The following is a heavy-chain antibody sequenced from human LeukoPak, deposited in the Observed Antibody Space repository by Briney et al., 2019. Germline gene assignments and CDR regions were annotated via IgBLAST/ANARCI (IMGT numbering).Heavy chain of an antibody. J-gene: IGHJ3*02. CDR1: GGSFSGYY. CDR3: ARDGGPDYGGNSHDI. D-gene: IGHD4-23*01. V-gene: IGHV4-34*01. Sequence: SETLSLTCAVYGGSFSGYYWSWIRQPPGKGLEWIGEINHSGSTNYNPSLKSRVTISVDTSKNQFSLKLSSVTAADTAVYYCARDGGPDYGGNSHDIWGQGTMVTVSS. CDR2: INHSGST.